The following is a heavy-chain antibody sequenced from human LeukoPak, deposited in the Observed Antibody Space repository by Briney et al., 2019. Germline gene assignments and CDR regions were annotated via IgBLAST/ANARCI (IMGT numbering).Heavy chain of an antibody. J-gene: IGHJ6*03. Sequence: ASVKVSCKASGYTFTSYGISWVRQAPGQGLEWMGWINANSGGTNCAQKFQGRVTMTRDASINTAYMELSSLRSEDTAVYYCARGVGGYYYYMDVWGKGTTVTISS. CDR1: GYTFTSYG. D-gene: IGHD2-15*01. V-gene: IGHV1-2*02. CDR3: ARGVGGYYYYMDV. CDR2: INANSGGT.